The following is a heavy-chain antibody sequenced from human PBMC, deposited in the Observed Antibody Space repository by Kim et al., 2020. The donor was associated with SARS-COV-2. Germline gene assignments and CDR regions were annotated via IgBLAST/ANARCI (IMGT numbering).Heavy chain of an antibody. Sequence: GGSLRLSCAASGFTFSSYAMSWVRQAPGKGLEWVSAISGSGGSTYYADSVKGRFTISRDNSKNTLYLQMNSLRAEDTAVYYCAKVKDVGLAATGLDAFDIWGQGTMVTVSS. D-gene: IGHD2-2*01. CDR3: AKVKDVGLAATGLDAFDI. CDR1: GFTFSSYA. V-gene: IGHV3-23*01. CDR2: ISGSGGST. J-gene: IGHJ3*02.